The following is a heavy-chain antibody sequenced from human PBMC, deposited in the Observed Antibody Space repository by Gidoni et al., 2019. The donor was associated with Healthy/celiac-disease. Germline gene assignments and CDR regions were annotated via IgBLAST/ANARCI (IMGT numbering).Heavy chain of an antibody. CDR3: AGTDLVGATPNDAFDI. V-gene: IGHV4-30-2*01. CDR1: GGSISSGGYS. J-gene: IGHJ3*02. CDR2: IYHSGST. Sequence: QLQLQESGSGLVKPSQTLSLTCAVSGGSISSGGYSWSWIRQPPGKGLEWIGYIYHSGSTYYNPSLKSRVTISVDRSKNQFSLKLSSVTAADTAVYYCAGTDLVGATPNDAFDIWGQGTMVTVSS. D-gene: IGHD1-26*01.